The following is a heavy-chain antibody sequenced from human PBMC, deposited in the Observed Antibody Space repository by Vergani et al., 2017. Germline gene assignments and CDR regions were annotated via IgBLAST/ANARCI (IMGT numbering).Heavy chain of an antibody. CDR3: TVGGGGPLRLDT. CDR1: GYSLTELS. D-gene: IGHD3-10*01. J-gene: IGHJ5*01. Sequence: QVQLVQSGAEVREPGASVKVSCQVSGYSLTELSLHWVRQAPGKGLEWMGGFDPEDGKSIYAQNFQGIVTMTEDASTDKGYMELSSLRSEDTAIYYCTVGGGGPLRLDTWGRGTLVTVSS. CDR2: FDPEDGKS. V-gene: IGHV1-24*01.